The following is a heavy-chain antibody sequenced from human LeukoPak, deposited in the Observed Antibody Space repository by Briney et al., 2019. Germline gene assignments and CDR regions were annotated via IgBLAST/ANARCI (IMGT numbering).Heavy chain of an antibody. CDR3: ARVRDGYNLDY. D-gene: IGHD5-24*01. CDR1: GGSISSSSYY. J-gene: IGHJ4*02. V-gene: IGHV4-39*07. Sequence: SETLSLTCTVSGGSISSSSYYWGWIRQPPGKGLEWIGSIYYSGSTYYNPPLKSRVTISVDTSKNQFSLKLSSVTAADTAVYYYARVRDGYNLDYWGQGTLVTVSS. CDR2: IYYSGST.